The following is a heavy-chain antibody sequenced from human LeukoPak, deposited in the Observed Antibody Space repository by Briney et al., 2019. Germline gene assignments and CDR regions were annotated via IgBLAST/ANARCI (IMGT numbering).Heavy chain of an antibody. Sequence: PGGPLRLSCAASGFTFSSYSMNWVRQAPGKGLEGVSSISSSSSYIYYTDSVKGRFTISRDNAKNSLYLQMNSLRAEDTAVYYCASEVVPAAIIRYYYYGMDVWGQGTTVTVSS. V-gene: IGHV3-21*01. CDR1: GFTFSSYS. D-gene: IGHD2-2*02. CDR3: ASEVVPAAIIRYYYYGMDV. J-gene: IGHJ6*02. CDR2: ISSSSSYI.